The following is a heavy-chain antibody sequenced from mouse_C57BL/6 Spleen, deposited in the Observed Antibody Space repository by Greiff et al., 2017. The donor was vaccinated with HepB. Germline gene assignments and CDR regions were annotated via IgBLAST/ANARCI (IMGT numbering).Heavy chain of an antibody. J-gene: IGHJ2*01. CDR3: ARESSSYDFDY. D-gene: IGHD1-1*01. V-gene: IGHV1-80*01. Sequence: VQLQQSGAELVKPGASVKISCKASGYAFSSYWMNWVKQRPGKGLEWIGQIYPGDGDTNYNGKFKGKATLTADKSSSTAYMQLSSLTSEDSAVYFCARESSSYDFDYWGQGTTLPVSS. CDR2: IYPGDGDT. CDR1: GYAFSSYW.